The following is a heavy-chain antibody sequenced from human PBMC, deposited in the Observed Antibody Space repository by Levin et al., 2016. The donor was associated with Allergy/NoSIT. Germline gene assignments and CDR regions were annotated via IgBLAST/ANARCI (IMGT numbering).Heavy chain of an antibody. J-gene: IGHJ6*02. V-gene: IGHV2-70*11. Sequence: SGPTLVKPTQTLTLTCTFSGFSLSTSGMCVSWIRQPPGKALEWLARIDWDDDKYYSTSLKTRLTISKDTSKNQVVLTMTNMDPVDTATYYCARMLYSSGWYYGMDVWGQGTTVTVSS. CDR3: ARMLYSSGWYYGMDV. CDR1: GFSLSTSGMC. D-gene: IGHD6-19*01. CDR2: IDWDDDK.